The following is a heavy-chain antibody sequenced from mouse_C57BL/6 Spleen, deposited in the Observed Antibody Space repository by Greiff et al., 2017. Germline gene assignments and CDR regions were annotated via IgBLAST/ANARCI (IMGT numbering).Heavy chain of an antibody. CDR3: ARTTVVAEAHYYAMDY. J-gene: IGHJ4*01. V-gene: IGHV1-52*01. Sequence: QVQLKQPGAELVRPGSSVKLSCKASGYTFTSYWMHWVKQRPIQGLEWIGNIDPSDSETHYNQKFKDKATLTVDKSSSTAYMQLSSLTSEDSAVYYCARTTVVAEAHYYAMDYWGQGTSVTVSS. CDR2: IDPSDSET. D-gene: IGHD1-1*01. CDR1: GYTFTSYW.